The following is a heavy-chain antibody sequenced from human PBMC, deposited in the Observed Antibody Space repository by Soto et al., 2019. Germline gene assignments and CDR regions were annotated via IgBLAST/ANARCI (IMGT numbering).Heavy chain of an antibody. J-gene: IGHJ4*02. CDR1: GYSFTSYW. V-gene: IGHV5-51*01. CDR3: AIRYCTNGVCYEYYFDY. Sequence: GESLKISCKGSGYSFTSYWIGWVRQMPGKGLEWMGIIYPGDSDTRYSPSFQGQVTISADKSISTAYLQWSSLKASDTAMYYCAIRYCTNGVCYEYYFDYWGQGTLVTVSS. CDR2: IYPGDSDT. D-gene: IGHD2-8*01.